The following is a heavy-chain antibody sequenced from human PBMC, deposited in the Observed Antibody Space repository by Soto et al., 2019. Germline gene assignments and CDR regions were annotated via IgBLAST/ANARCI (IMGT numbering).Heavy chain of an antibody. J-gene: IGHJ4*02. D-gene: IGHD3-10*01. Sequence: EVQLVESGGGLVQPGGSLRLSCAASGFTFSDYDMQWVRQATGKSLEWVSAIGTPGDTYYTGSVKGRFTISRENAKNSFYLQMNSLRAGDTAVYYCARARGGEWFGEQLSWGQGILVTVSS. V-gene: IGHV3-13*04. CDR2: IGTPGDT. CDR1: GFTFSDYD. CDR3: ARARGGEWFGEQLS.